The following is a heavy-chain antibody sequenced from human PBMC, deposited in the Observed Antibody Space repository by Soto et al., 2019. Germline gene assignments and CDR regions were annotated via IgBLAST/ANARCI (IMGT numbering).Heavy chain of an antibody. V-gene: IGHV6-1*01. CDR3: AGTTSHQWYYMDV. CDR1: GDSVSSNSAA. Sequence: PSQTLSLTCAISGDSVSSNSAAWNWIRLSPSRGLEWLARTYYRSRWYNDYAVSVRSRITVNPDTSKNQFSLQLTSVTPEDTAVYYCAGTTSHQWYYMDVWGKGTTATVPS. CDR2: TYYRSRWYN. J-gene: IGHJ6*03. D-gene: IGHD1-7*01.